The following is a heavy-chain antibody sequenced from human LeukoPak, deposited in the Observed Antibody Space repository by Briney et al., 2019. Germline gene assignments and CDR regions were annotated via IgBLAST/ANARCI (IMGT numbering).Heavy chain of an antibody. CDR1: NGPTNTYQ. D-gene: IGHD6-19*01. CDR3: ARHKYSSGWPPEGAFDI. Sequence: SETLSLTCTVSNGPTNTYQWTWIRQPPGRGLEWIGNIHYSGSANYNPSLKSRVIISLDTSKNQFSLKLSSVTAADTAVYYCARHKYSSGWPPEGAFDIWGQGTMVTVSS. J-gene: IGHJ3*02. V-gene: IGHV4-59*08. CDR2: IHYSGSA.